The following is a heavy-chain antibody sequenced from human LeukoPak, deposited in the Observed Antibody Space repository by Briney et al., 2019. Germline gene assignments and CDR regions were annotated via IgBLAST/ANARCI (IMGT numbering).Heavy chain of an antibody. CDR2: ISAYNGNT. D-gene: IGHD3-16*01. V-gene: IGHV1-18*04. CDR1: GYTFTGYY. CDR3: ARDGGGYFDY. Sequence: ASVKVSCKASGYTFTGYYMHWVRQAPGQGLEWMGWISAYNGNTNYAQKLQGRVTMTTDTSTSTAYMELRSLRSDDTAVYYCARDGGGYFDYWGQGTLVTVSS. J-gene: IGHJ4*02.